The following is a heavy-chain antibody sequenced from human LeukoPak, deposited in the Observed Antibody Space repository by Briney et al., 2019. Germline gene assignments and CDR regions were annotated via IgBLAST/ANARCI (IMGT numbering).Heavy chain of an antibody. CDR1: GGSFSGYY. V-gene: IGHV4-34*01. D-gene: IGHD6-13*01. CDR2: INHSGST. J-gene: IGHJ4*02. Sequence: SSETLSLTCAVYGGSFSGYYWSWIRQPPGKGLEWIGEINHSGSTNYNPSLKSRVTISVDTSKNQYSLKLSSVTAADTAVYYCARGPIAAAASQYYFDYWGQGTLVTVSS. CDR3: ARGPIAAAASQYYFDY.